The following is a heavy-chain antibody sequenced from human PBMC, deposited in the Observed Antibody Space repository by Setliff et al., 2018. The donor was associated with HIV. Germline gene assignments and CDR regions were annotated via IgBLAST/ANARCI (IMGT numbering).Heavy chain of an antibody. CDR3: TSDPPASGWTLAY. CDR1: GFTFSSYG. Sequence: PGESLKISCAASGFTFSSYGMHWVRQAPGKGLEWVAVTWSDGNKRYYADSVKGRFATSRDNSKNTLYLQMDSLRAEDTALYCCTSDPPASGWTLAYWGQGALVTVSS. V-gene: IGHV3-33*08. D-gene: IGHD6-19*01. J-gene: IGHJ4*02. CDR2: TWSDGNKR.